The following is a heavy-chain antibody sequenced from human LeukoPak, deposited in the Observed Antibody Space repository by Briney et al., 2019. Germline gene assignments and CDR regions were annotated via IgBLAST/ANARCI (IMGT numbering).Heavy chain of an antibody. CDR2: IYYSGST. CDR3: ARSDGSGSAGDY. Sequence: NASETLSLTCTVSGGSISSYYWSWIRQPPGKGLEWIGYIYYSGSTNYNPSLKSRVNISVDTSKNQFSLKLSSVTAADTAVYYCARSDGSGSAGDYWGQGTLVTVSS. D-gene: IGHD3-10*01. V-gene: IGHV4-59*01. CDR1: GGSISSYY. J-gene: IGHJ4*02.